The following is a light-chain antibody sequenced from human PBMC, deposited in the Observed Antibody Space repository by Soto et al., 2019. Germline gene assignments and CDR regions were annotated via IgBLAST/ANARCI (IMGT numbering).Light chain of an antibody. Sequence: EIVMTQSPATLSVSPGGRATLSCRASQSISDTLAWYQQTPGQAPRLLIHGASTRATGFPARFSGSGSGTDFTLTISSLQSEDFAVYYCQQYNNWPWTFGQGTKGDIK. J-gene: IGKJ1*01. V-gene: IGKV3-15*01. CDR1: QSISDT. CDR2: GAS. CDR3: QQYNNWPWT.